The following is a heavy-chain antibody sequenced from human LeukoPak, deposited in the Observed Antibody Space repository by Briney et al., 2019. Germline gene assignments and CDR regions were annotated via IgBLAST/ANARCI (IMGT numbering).Heavy chain of an antibody. J-gene: IGHJ4*02. CDR3: ARVPWRLQYFDY. V-gene: IGHV4-30-4*08. CDR2: IYYSGST. D-gene: IGHD4-11*01. CDR1: GGSISSGDYY. Sequence: PPQTLSLTCTVSGGSISSGDYYWSWIRQPPGKGLEWIGYIYYSGSTYYNPSLKSRVTISVDTSKNQFSLKLSSVTAADTAVYYCARVPWRLQYFDYWGQGALVTVSS.